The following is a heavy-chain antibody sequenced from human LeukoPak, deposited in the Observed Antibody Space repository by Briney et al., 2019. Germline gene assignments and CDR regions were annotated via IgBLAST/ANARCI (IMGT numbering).Heavy chain of an antibody. CDR3: ARARNYGDYDL. CDR2: IYTNGNP. Sequence: PGGSLRLSCAASGFTVSTNYMNWVRQAPGKGLEWVSVIYTNGNPYYADSVKGRFTISRHNSENTLYLQMNSLRAEDTAVYYCARARNYGDYDLWGQGTLVTVSP. J-gene: IGHJ4*02. CDR1: GFTVSTNY. D-gene: IGHD4-17*01. V-gene: IGHV3-53*04.